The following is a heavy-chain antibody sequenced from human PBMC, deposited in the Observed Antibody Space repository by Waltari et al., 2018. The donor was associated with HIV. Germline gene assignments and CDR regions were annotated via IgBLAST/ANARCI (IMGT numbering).Heavy chain of an antibody. Sequence: EVQLVESGGGVVKPGGSLRLSCGASGCSIRGVSMIWVRQAAGNWLEFFSSIDSRNTSRNYSVSMRAPFTISGDIAKNSLFLQLNSLGVEYTASYCCARFYGGCSGVYHWGQGTLVTVSS. CDR1: GCSIRGVS. D-gene: IGHD2-15*01. CDR3: ARFYGGCSGVYH. J-gene: IGHJ5*02. CDR2: IDSRNTSR. V-gene: IGHV3-21*01.